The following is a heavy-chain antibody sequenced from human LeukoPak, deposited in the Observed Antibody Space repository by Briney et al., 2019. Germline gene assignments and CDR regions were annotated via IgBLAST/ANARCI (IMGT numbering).Heavy chain of an antibody. Sequence: GGSLRLSCAASGFTVDSNYMSWVRQAPGKGLEWVSVIYSGGSTYYADSVKGRFTISRDNAKNSLYLQMNSLRDEDTAVYFCARERPVGATPFDFWGQGTLVTVSS. V-gene: IGHV3-53*01. CDR1: GFTVDSNY. J-gene: IGHJ4*02. CDR2: IYSGGST. D-gene: IGHD1-26*01. CDR3: ARERPVGATPFDF.